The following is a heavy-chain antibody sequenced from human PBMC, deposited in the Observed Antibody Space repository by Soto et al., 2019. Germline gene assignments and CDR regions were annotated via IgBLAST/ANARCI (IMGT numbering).Heavy chain of an antibody. D-gene: IGHD3-3*01. CDR1: GYTFTSYG. CDR3: ARPAFGFWSGSGYYYYGMDV. Sequence: ASVKVSCKASGYTFTSYGISWVRQAPGQGLGWMGWISAYNGNTNYAQKLQGRVTMTTDTSTSTAYMELRSLRSDDTAVYYCARPAFGFWSGSGYYYYGMDVWGQGTTVTVSS. J-gene: IGHJ6*02. V-gene: IGHV1-18*04. CDR2: ISAYNGNT.